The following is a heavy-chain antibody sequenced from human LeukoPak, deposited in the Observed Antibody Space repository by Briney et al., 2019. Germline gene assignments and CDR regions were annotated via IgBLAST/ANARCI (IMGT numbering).Heavy chain of an antibody. J-gene: IGHJ4*02. CDR2: INHSGST. CDR3: ARVALPQRCYDYVWGSYRYRYYFDH. V-gene: IGHV4-34*01. CDR1: GGSFSGYY. Sequence: SETLSLTCAVYGGSFSGYYWSWIRQPPGKGLEWIGEINHSGSTNYNPSLKSRVTISVDTSKNQFSLKLSSVTAADTAVYYCARVALPQRCYDYVWGSYRYRYYFDHWGQGTLVTVSS. D-gene: IGHD3-16*02.